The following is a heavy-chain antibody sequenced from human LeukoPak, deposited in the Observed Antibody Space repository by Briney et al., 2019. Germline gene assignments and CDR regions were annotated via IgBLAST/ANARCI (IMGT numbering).Heavy chain of an antibody. V-gene: IGHV3-30*02. Sequence: GGSLRLSCAASGFTFSSYGMSWVRQAPGKGLEWVAFIRYDGSNKYYAGSVKGRFTISRDNSKNTLYVQMNSLRAEDTAVYYCAKAFSSSWYESYNWFDPWGQGTLVTVSS. D-gene: IGHD6-13*01. CDR2: IRYDGSNK. J-gene: IGHJ5*02. CDR1: GFTFSSYG. CDR3: AKAFSSSWYESYNWFDP.